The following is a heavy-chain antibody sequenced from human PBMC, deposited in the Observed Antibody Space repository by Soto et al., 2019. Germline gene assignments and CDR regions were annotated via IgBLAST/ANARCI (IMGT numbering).Heavy chain of an antibody. Sequence: SVKVSCKASGGTFSSYAISWVRQAPGQGLEWMGVIIPIFGTANYAQKFQGRVTVTSDESTSTAYMELSSLRSEDTAVYYCARVFENPNGQLLVPAPNWFHXWGQGTLLTVSX. V-gene: IGHV1-69*13. CDR3: ARVFENPNGQLLVPAPNWFHX. J-gene: IGHJ5*02. CDR2: IIPIFGTA. CDR1: GGTFSSYA. D-gene: IGHD6-19*01.